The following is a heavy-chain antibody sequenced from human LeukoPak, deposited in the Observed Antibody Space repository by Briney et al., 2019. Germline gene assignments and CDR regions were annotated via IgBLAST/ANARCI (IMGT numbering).Heavy chain of an antibody. V-gene: IGHV4-59*01. CDR2: IYYSGST. CDR1: GGSISSYF. Sequence: PSETLSLTCTVSGGSISSYFWNWIRQPPGKGLEWIGSIYYSGSTNYNPSLKSRVTISLDTSKNKFSLKLRSVTAADTAVYYCARRGANSRSYSHFDLWGRGTLVTVSS. J-gene: IGHJ2*01. CDR3: ARRGANSRSYSHFDL. D-gene: IGHD1-26*01.